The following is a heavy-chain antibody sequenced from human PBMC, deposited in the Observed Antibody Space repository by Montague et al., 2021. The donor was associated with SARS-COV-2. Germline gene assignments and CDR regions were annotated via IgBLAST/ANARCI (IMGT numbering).Heavy chain of an antibody. CDR3: ASEMATIEYYYYGMDV. V-gene: IGHV3-48*03. D-gene: IGHD5-24*01. J-gene: IGHJ6*02. CDR1: GLTFSSYE. CDR2: ISSSGSTI. Sequence: SLRLSCAASGLTFSSYEMNWVRQAPGKELEWVSYISSSGSTIYYADSVKGRFTISRDNAKNSLYLQMNSLRAEDTAVYYCASEMATIEYYYYGMDVWGQGTTVTVSS.